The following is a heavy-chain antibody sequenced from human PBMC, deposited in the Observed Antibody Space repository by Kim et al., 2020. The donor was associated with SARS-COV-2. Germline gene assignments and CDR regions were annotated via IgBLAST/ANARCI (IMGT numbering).Heavy chain of an antibody. CDR2: T. Sequence: TYYNPSLKSRVTISVYTSKNQFSLKLSSVTAADTAVYYCARASDYGDYQGWGQGTLVTVSS. V-gene: IGHV4-31*02. CDR3: ARASDYGDYQG. J-gene: IGHJ4*02. D-gene: IGHD4-17*01.